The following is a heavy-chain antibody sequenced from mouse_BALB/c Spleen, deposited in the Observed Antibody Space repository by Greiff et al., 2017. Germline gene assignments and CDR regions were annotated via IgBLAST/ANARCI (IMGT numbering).Heavy chain of an antibody. CDR1: GFNIKDYY. D-gene: IGHD2-10*02. CDR3: LYGNYSFAY. J-gene: IGHJ3*01. Sequence: EVQLQQSGAELVRSGASVKLSCTASGFNIKDYYMHWVKQRPEQGLEWIGWIDPENGDTEYAPKFQGKATMTADTSSNTAYLQLSSLTSEDTAVYYSLYGNYSFAYWGQGTLVTVSA. CDR2: IDPENGDT. V-gene: IGHV14-4*02.